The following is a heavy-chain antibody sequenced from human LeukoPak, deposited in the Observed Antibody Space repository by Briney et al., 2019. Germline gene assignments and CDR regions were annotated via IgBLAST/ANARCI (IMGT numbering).Heavy chain of an antibody. V-gene: IGHV3-30*04. CDR3: PRDFGSRGSGTVYYFDY. CDR2: ISYDGGYK. J-gene: IGHJ4*02. Sequence: GGSLRLSCSASGFTFSSYAMHWVRQAPGKGLEWVAVISYDGGYKYYADSVKGRFTISRDNSKNSVYLQMDNLRVEDTALYYCPRDFGSRGSGTVYYFDYWGQGTLVTVSS. CDR1: GFTFSSYA. D-gene: IGHD3-10*01.